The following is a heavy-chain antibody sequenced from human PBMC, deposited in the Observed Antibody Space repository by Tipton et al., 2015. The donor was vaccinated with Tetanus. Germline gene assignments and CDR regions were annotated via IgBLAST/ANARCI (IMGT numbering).Heavy chain of an antibody. J-gene: IGHJ2*01. V-gene: IGHV3-11*01. CDR1: GFTFSEYY. D-gene: IGHD6-6*01. CDR2: ISSSGSTI. Sequence: SLRLSCAASGFTFSEYYMSWIRQAPGKGPEWVSYISSSGSTIYYADSVKGRFTISRDNAKNSLSLQVNSLRAEDTAVYYCARVWGRGQLVTKPNWYFDLWGRGTLVTVSS. CDR3: ARVWGRGQLVTKPNWYFDL.